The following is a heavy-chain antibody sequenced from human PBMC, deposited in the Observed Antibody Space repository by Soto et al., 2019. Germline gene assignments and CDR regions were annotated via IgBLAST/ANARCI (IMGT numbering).Heavy chain of an antibody. CDR2: IYYSGST. CDR1: GGSISSYY. CDR3: ARGVGNWFDP. Sequence: PSETLSLTCTVSGGSISSYYWSWIRQPPGKGLEWIGYIYYSGSTNYNPPLKSRVTISVDTSKNQFSLKLSSVTAADTAVYYCARGVGNWFDPWGQGTLVTVSS. V-gene: IGHV4-59*01. J-gene: IGHJ5*02.